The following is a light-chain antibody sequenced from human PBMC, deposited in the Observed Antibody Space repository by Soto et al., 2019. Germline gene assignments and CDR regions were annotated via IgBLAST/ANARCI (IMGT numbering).Light chain of an antibody. CDR2: AAS. Sequence: EIVLTQSPGTLSLSPGASATLSCRAIQSISSSYLAWYQQKPGQAPRXLIYAASSRATGIPDWFSGSGAGTDFTLTISRLEPEDLAVDYCQLYGSPPTFGQGTQVDIK. CDR1: QSISSSY. CDR3: QLYGSPPT. V-gene: IGKV3-20*01. J-gene: IGKJ1*01.